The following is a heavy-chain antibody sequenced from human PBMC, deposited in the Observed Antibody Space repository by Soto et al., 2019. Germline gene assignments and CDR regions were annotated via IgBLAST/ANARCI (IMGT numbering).Heavy chain of an antibody. CDR3: APIRFLEWKYYYGMDV. D-gene: IGHD3-3*01. V-gene: IGHV3-23*01. CDR2: ISGSGGST. CDR1: GFTFSSYA. J-gene: IGHJ6*02. Sequence: GGSLRLSCAASGFTFSSYAMSWVRQAPGKGLEWVSAISGSGGSTYYADSVKGRFTISRDNSKNTLYLQMNSLRAEDTAVYYCAPIRFLEWKYYYGMDVWRQGTTVTVSS.